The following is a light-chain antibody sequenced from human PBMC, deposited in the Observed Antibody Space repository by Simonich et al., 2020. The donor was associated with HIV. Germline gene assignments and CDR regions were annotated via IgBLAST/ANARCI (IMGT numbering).Light chain of an antibody. CDR3: GTWDSSLSAGV. CDR2: DNN. V-gene: IGLV1-51*01. Sequence: QSVLTQPPSVSAAPGQQVTISCSGSSSNIGNNYVPWYQQLPGTAPKLLIYDNNKRPSGIPDRFSGSKSGTSATLGITGLQTGDEADYYCGTWDSSLSAGVFGGGTQLTVL. J-gene: IGLJ7*01. CDR1: SSNIGNNY.